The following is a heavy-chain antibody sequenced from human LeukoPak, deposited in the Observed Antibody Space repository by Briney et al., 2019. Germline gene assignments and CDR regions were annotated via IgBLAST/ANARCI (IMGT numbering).Heavy chain of an antibody. D-gene: IGHD4-17*01. J-gene: IGHJ3*02. CDR2: ISGSGGST. CDR1: GFTFSNYA. V-gene: IGHV3-23*01. Sequence: GGSLRLSCATSGFTFSNYAMSWVRQAPGKGLEWVSTISGSGGSTYYADSVKGRFTISRDNSKNTLYLQMNSLRAEDTAVYYCAKSFDYGDYPDAFDIWGQGTMVTVSS. CDR3: AKSFDYGDYPDAFDI.